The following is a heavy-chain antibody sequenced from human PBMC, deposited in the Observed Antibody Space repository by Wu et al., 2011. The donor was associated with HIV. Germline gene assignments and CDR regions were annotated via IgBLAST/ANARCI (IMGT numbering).Heavy chain of an antibody. D-gene: IGHD5-24*01. CDR3: ARGGLEMATRPLAFDI. CDR1: GYTFTGYY. V-gene: IGHV1-2*02. J-gene: IGHJ3*02. Sequence: QVQLVQSGAEVKKPGASVKVSCKASGYTFTGYYIHWVRQAPGQGLEWMGWINPNSGATNYAQKFQGRLTIARDTSISTAYMELSRLRSDDTAVYYCARGGLEMATRPLAFDIWGQGTMVTVSS. CDR2: INPNSGAT.